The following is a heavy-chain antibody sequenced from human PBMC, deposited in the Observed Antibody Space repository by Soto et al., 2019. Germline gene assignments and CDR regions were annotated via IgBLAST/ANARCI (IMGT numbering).Heavy chain of an antibody. CDR3: ARVPVREMATISPSDY. CDR2: ISAYNGNT. CDR1: GYTFTSYG. V-gene: IGHV1-18*01. J-gene: IGHJ4*02. D-gene: IGHD5-12*01. Sequence: QVQLVQSGAEVKKPGASVKVSCKASGYTFTSYGISWVRQAPGQGLEWMGWISAYNGNTNYAQQLQGRVTMTTDTSTSTAYMELRSLRSDDTAVYYCARVPVREMATISPSDYWGQGTLVTVSS.